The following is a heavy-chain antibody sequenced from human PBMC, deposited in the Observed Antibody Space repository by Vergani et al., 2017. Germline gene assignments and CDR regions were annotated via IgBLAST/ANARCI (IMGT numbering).Heavy chain of an antibody. CDR2: IWFDGSNK. V-gene: IGHV3-33*01. Sequence: QVHLVESGGGVVQPGRSLRLSCAASGFTFSIYGIHWVRQAPGKGLEWVAVIWFDGSNKYYADSVKGRFTISRDNSKNTLYLQMNSLRAEDTAVYYCARADGAFDIWGQGTMVTVSS. CDR3: ARADGAFDI. CDR1: GFTFSIYG. J-gene: IGHJ3*02. D-gene: IGHD5-24*01.